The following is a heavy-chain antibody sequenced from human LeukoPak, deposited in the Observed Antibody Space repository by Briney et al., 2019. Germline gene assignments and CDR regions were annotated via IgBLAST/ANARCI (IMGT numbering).Heavy chain of an antibody. Sequence: PGGSLRLSCAASGFTFSSYWMHWVRHAPGKGLVWVSRINSDGSSTIYADSVKGRFTISRDNSKNTLYLQMNSLRAEDTAVYYCAKAEGYCSGGSCYSIYNWFDPWGQGTLVTVSS. D-gene: IGHD2-15*01. CDR2: INSDGSST. CDR1: GFTFSSYW. V-gene: IGHV3-74*01. CDR3: AKAEGYCSGGSCYSIYNWFDP. J-gene: IGHJ5*02.